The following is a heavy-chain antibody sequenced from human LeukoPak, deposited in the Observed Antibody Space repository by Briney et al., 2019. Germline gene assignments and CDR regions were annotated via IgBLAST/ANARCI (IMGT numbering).Heavy chain of an antibody. CDR3: ARDVVLTSSPDAFDI. D-gene: IGHD2-21*02. V-gene: IGHV4-31*03. J-gene: IGHJ3*02. CDR1: GVSITKDGYS. CDR2: ISYSGST. Sequence: SETLSLTCTVSGVSITKDGYSWTWIRQPPGKGLEWIGDISYSGSTKYKPSLKRRLTISGDVSKNQFSLKLTSVTAADTAVYYCARDVVLTSSPDAFDISGQGTMVTVSS.